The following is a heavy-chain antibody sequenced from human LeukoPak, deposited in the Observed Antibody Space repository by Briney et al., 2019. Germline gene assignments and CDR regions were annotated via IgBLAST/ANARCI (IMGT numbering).Heavy chain of an antibody. CDR2: IYYTGST. J-gene: IGHJ5*02. Sequence: SETLSLTCTVSGASISSSFWSWIRQSPGKGLEWIAYIYYTGSTQYNPSFKSRLTISLDTSKNQFSLRLSSVTAADTAIYYCARRITVSATNWFDPWGQGTLVTVSS. D-gene: IGHD6-19*01. V-gene: IGHV4-59*01. CDR3: ARRITVSATNWFDP. CDR1: GASISSSF.